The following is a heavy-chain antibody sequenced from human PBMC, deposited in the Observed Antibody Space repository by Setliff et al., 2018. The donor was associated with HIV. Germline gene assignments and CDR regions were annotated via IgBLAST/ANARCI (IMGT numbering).Heavy chain of an antibody. J-gene: IGHJ6*02. D-gene: IGHD2-2*01. CDR3: ARVAPKGYQLLFSSV. CDR2: IYTSGST. CDR1: GFTFSSYA. V-gene: IGHV4-4*07. Sequence: SETLSLSCAASGFTFSSYAMSWIRQPAGKGLEWIGRIYTSGSTNYNPSLKSRVTISVDTSKSQFSLKLSSVTAADTAVYYCARVAPKGYQLLFSSVWGQGTTVTVSS.